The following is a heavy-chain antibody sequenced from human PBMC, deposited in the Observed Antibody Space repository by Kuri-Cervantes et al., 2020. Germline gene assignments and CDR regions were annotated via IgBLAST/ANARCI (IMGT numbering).Heavy chain of an antibody. CDR1: GYTLTELS. V-gene: IGHV1-24*01. CDR3: ARSRGGAEQGDY. D-gene: IGHD3-16*01. CDR2: FDPEDGET. Sequence: ASVKVSCKVSGYTLTELSMHWVRQAPGKGREWMGGFDPEDGETIYAQKFQGRVTMTEDTSTDTAYMELSSLGSEDTAVYYCARSRGGAEQGDYWGQGTLVTVSS. J-gene: IGHJ4*02.